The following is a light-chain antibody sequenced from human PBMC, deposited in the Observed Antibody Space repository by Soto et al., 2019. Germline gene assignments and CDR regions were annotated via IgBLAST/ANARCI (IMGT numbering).Light chain of an antibody. Sequence: QSVLTQPPSVSGAPGQRVTISCTGSSSNIGAGYDVHWYQQLPGTAPKLLIYGNSNRPSGVPDLFSGSKSGTSASLAITWLQAEDEADYYCQSYDSSLSGSRVFGGGTKVTVL. CDR1: SSNIGAGYD. CDR3: QSYDSSLSGSRV. V-gene: IGLV1-40*01. J-gene: IGLJ2*01. CDR2: GNS.